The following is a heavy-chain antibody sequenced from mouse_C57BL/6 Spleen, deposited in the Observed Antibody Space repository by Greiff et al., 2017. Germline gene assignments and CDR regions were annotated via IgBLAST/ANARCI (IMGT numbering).Heavy chain of an antibody. CDR3: AKGLTTVVAADYFDY. Sequence: VQLQQSGAELVKPGASVKISCKASGYAFSSYWMNWVKQRPGKGLEWIGQIYPGDGDTNYNGKFKGKATLTADKSSSTAYMQISSLNSEDSAVYCCAKGLTTVVAADYFDYWGQGTTLTVSS. CDR2: IYPGDGDT. D-gene: IGHD1-1*01. CDR1: GYAFSSYW. J-gene: IGHJ2*01. V-gene: IGHV1-80*01.